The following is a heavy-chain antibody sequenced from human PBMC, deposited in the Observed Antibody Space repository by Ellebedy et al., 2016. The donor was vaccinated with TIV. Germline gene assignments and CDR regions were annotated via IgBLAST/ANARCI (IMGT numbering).Heavy chain of an antibody. Sequence: GESLKISCAASGFTFSSYSMNWVRQVPGKGLEWVSSISSSSSYIYYADSVKGRFTISRDNAKNSLYLQMNSLRAEDTAVYYCAREDSSGWVRNWGQGTLVTVSS. V-gene: IGHV3-21*01. CDR1: GFTFSSYS. CDR3: AREDSSGWVRN. CDR2: ISSSSSYI. D-gene: IGHD6-19*01. J-gene: IGHJ4*02.